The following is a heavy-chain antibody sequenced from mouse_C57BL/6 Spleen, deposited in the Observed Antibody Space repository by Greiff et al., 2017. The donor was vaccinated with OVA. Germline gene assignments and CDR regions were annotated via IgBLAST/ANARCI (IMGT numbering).Heavy chain of an antibody. J-gene: IGHJ1*03. Sequence: QVQLQQPGAELVKPGASVKLSCKASGYTFTSYWMQWVNQRPGKGLEWIGEIDPSDRYTNYTQKLKGKATLTVDTSSSTAYMQLSSLTSEDSAVYYCANGSSPYWYFDVWGTGTTVTVSA. V-gene: IGHV1-50*01. CDR1: GYTFTSYW. CDR2: IDPSDRYT. CDR3: ANGSSPYWYFDV. D-gene: IGHD1-1*01.